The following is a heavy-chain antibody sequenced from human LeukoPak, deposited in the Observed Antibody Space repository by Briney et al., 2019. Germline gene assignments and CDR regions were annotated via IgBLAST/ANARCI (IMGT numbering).Heavy chain of an antibody. CDR3: ARVGQGGYNSDY. CDR2: IWYDGSNK. V-gene: IGHV3-33*01. Sequence: GGSLRLSCAASGFTFSSYGMHWVRQAPGKGLEWVAIIWYDGSNKYYADSVKGRFTISRDNSKNTLYLQMNSLRADDTAVYYCARVGQGGYNSDYWGQETLVTVSS. D-gene: IGHD5-24*01. J-gene: IGHJ4*02. CDR1: GFTFSSYG.